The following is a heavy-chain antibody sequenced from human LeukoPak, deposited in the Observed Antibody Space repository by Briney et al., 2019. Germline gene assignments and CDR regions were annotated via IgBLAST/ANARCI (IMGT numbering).Heavy chain of an antibody. Sequence: GGSLRLSCAASGFTFSSYAMHWVRQAPGKGLEWVAVISYDGSNKYYADSVKGRFTISRDNSKNTLYLQMNSLRAEDTAVYYCAGGDSYGVSYYYYYMDVWGKGTTVTVSS. V-gene: IGHV3-30*04. J-gene: IGHJ6*03. CDR2: ISYDGSNK. CDR1: GFTFSSYA. CDR3: AGGDSYGVSYYYYYMDV. D-gene: IGHD2-21*02.